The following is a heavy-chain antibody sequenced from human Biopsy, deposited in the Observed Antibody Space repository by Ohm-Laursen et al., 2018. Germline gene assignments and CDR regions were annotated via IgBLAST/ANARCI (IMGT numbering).Heavy chain of an antibody. D-gene: IGHD4-11*01. Sequence: SLRLSCAASGFIFSDYKMNWVRQPPGKGLERVSSISTSGSSTNYADSVKGRFTMSRDNAEKSLYLQMNSLGVEDTAVYYCARHGDNDYSNFDSWGQGALVTVSS. CDR3: ARHGDNDYSNFDS. V-gene: IGHV3-21*01. J-gene: IGHJ4*02. CDR1: GFIFSDYK. CDR2: ISTSGSST.